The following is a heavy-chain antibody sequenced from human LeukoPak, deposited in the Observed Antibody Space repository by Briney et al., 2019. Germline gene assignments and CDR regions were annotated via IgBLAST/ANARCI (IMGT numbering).Heavy chain of an antibody. CDR1: GGSFSGYY. J-gene: IGHJ4*02. CDR2: INHSGST. CDR3: ARSRVVTASFDY. D-gene: IGHD2-21*02. V-gene: IGHV4-34*01. Sequence: SETLSLTCAVYGGSFSGYYWSWIRQPPGKGLEWIGEINHSGSTNYNPSLKSRVTISVDTSKNQFSLKLSSVTAADTAVYYCARSRVVTASFDYWGQGTLVTVSS.